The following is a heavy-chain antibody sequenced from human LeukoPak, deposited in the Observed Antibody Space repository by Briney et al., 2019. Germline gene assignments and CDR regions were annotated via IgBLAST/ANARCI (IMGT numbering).Heavy chain of an antibody. D-gene: IGHD1-26*01. CDR2: IYYSGST. J-gene: IGHJ3*02. CDR3: AREVLGGSYQPGAFDI. V-gene: IGHV4-59*01. Sequence: TSETLSLTGSGSGGSSSSYYWGWIRQPPGNGLEGIGYIYYSGSTNYNPSLKSRVTISVDTSKNQFSLKLRSVTAADTAVYYCAREVLGGSYQPGAFDIWGQGTMVTVSS. CDR1: GGSSSSYY.